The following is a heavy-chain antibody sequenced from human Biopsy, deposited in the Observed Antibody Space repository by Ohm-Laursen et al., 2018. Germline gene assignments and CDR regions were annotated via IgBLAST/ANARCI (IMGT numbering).Heavy chain of an antibody. CDR1: GFTVYNNY. D-gene: IGHD5-18*01. Sequence: SLRLSCTASGFTVYNNYMTWARQAPGKGLEWVAFIFYDGSNTYYADSVKGRFTISRDNSRDTLYLQMSSPRAEDTAVYYCAKDRYNYTPIGGFSMDVWGQGTTVTVSS. CDR3: AKDRYNYTPIGGFSMDV. J-gene: IGHJ6*02. V-gene: IGHV3-30*18. CDR2: IFYDGSNT.